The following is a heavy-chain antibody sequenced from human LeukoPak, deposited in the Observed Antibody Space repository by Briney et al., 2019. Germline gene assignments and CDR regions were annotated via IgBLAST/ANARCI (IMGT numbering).Heavy chain of an antibody. J-gene: IGHJ4*02. Sequence: KTSQTLSLTCTVSGGSISSGGYYWSWIRQHPGKGLEWIGYIYYSGSTYYTPSLKSRVTISVDTSKNQFSLKLSSVTAADTAVYYCARGVFGAMVSDYWGQGTLVTVSS. CDR3: ARGVFGAMVSDY. CDR1: GGSISSGGYY. D-gene: IGHD3-3*01. V-gene: IGHV4-31*03. CDR2: IYYSGST.